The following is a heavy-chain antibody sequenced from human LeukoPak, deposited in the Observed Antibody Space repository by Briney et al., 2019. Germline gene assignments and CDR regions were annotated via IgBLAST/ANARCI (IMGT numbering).Heavy chain of an antibody. Sequence: SETLSLTCTVSGGSISSYYWSWIRQPPGKGLEWIGYIYYSGSTNYNPSLKSRVTISVDTSKNQFSLKLSSVTAADTAVYYCARNIAAAGPGLDYGMDVWGQGTTVTVSS. V-gene: IGHV4-59*08. CDR1: GGSISSYY. J-gene: IGHJ6*02. CDR3: ARNIAAAGPGLDYGMDV. D-gene: IGHD6-13*01. CDR2: IYYSGST.